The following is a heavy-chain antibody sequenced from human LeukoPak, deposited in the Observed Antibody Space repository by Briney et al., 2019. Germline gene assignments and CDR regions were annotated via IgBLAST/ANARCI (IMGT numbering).Heavy chain of an antibody. D-gene: IGHD5-12*01. Sequence: ASVKVSCKASGYTFTSYYMHWVRQAPGQGLEWMGIINPSGGSTSYAQKFQGRVTMTRDPSTSTVYMELSSLRSEDTAVYYCARENIVATTDYYYYYYMDVWGKGTTVTVSS. CDR1: GYTFTSYY. J-gene: IGHJ6*03. V-gene: IGHV1-46*01. CDR2: INPSGGST. CDR3: ARENIVATTDYYYYYYMDV.